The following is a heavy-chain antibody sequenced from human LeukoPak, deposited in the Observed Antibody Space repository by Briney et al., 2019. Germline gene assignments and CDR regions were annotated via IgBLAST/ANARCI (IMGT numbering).Heavy chain of an antibody. Sequence: GGSVRLSCAASGFTFSSYAMSWVRQAPGKGLEWVSAISGSGGSTYYADSVKGRFTISRDNSKNTLYLQMNSLRAEDTAVYYCAKDRIQLWDGIDYWGQGTLVTVSS. V-gene: IGHV3-23*01. D-gene: IGHD5-18*01. CDR3: AKDRIQLWDGIDY. CDR1: GFTFSSYA. J-gene: IGHJ4*02. CDR2: ISGSGGST.